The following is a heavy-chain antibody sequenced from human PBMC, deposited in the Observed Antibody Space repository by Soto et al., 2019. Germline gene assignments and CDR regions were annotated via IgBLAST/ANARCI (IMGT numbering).Heavy chain of an antibody. CDR3: ARVRDGYNYDY. Sequence: PSETLSLTCTVSGGSISSYYWSWIRQPPGKGLEWIGYIYYSGSTNYNPSLKSRVTISVDTSKNQFSLKLSSVTAADTAMYYCARVRDGYNYDYWGQGTLVTVSS. CDR2: IYYSGST. V-gene: IGHV4-59*01. CDR1: GGSISSYY. D-gene: IGHD5-12*01. J-gene: IGHJ4*02.